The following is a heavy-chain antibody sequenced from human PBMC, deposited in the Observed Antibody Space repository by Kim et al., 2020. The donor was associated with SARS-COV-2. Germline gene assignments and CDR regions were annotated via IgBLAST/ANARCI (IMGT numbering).Heavy chain of an antibody. CDR2: IRHDGSER. CDR3: TRIPERSCYFDV. Sequence: GGSLRLSCIASGFTFNSCWMSWVRQAPGKGLEWVANIRHDGSERFYGDSVKGRFTISRDNAKNSLYLQMNSLRGEDTAVYYCTRIPERSCYFDVWGQGALVTVSS. J-gene: IGHJ4*02. CDR1: GFTFNSCW. D-gene: IGHD2-2*02. V-gene: IGHV3-7*01.